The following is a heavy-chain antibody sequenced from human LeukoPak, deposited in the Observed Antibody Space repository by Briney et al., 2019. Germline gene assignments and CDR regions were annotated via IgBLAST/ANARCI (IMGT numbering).Heavy chain of an antibody. V-gene: IGHV4-61*01. CDR2: IYYSGST. Sequence: KPSETLSLTCTVSGGSISSSSYYWSWIRQPPGKGLEWIGYIYYSGSTNYNPSLKSRVTISVDTSKNQFSLKLSSVTAADTAVYYCARTRPGRLQRWLYDFDYWGQGTLVTVSS. CDR3: ARTRPGRLQRWLYDFDY. J-gene: IGHJ4*02. CDR1: GGSISSSSYY. D-gene: IGHD5-12*01.